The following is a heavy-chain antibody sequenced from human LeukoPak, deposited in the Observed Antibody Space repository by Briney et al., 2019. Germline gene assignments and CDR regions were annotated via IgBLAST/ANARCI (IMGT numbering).Heavy chain of an antibody. Sequence: GGSLRLSCAASVFSVSSNYISWVRQAPGKGLEWVSILYSDDTTYYADSVKGRFTISRDNSKNTVYLQMNSLRAEDTAVYYCARDSRQQLGPYYYYYGMDVWDQGTTVTVSS. D-gene: IGHD6-13*01. CDR1: VFSVSSNY. CDR2: LYSDDTT. J-gene: IGHJ6*02. CDR3: ARDSRQQLGPYYYYYGMDV. V-gene: IGHV3-66*01.